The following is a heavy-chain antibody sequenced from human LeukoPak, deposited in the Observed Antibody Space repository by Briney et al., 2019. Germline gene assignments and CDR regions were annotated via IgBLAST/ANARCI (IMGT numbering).Heavy chain of an antibody. J-gene: IGHJ6*03. CDR3: ARDRALLWFGELSYYMDV. CDR2: INSDGSST. CDR1: GFTFSSYW. D-gene: IGHD3-10*01. V-gene: IGHV3-74*01. Sequence: PGGSLRLSCAASGFTFSSYWMHWVRQAPGKGLVWVSRINSDGSSTSYADSVKGRFTISRDNAKNTLYLQMNSLRAEDTAVYYCARDRALLWFGELSYYMDVWGKGTTVTISS.